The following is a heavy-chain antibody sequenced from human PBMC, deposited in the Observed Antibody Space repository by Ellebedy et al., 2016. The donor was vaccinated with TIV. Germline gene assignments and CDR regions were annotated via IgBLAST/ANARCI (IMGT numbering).Heavy chain of an antibody. V-gene: IGHV3-7*03. J-gene: IGHJ4*02. CDR3: ARQANNTWYLDY. CDR1: GFPFSNYW. CDR2: IKQDGSEK. D-gene: IGHD2-2*02. Sequence: GESLKIPCAASGFPFSNYWMSWVRQAPGKGLEWVGNIKQDGSEKLYVDSVRGRFTISRDNAKNSVFLQMNSLRAEDTAVYYCARQANNTWYLDYWGQGSLVTVSS.